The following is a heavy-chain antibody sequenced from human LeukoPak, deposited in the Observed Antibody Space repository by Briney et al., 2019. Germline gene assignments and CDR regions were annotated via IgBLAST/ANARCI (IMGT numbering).Heavy chain of an antibody. Sequence: ASVKVSCKASGYTFTSYGISWVRQAPGQGLEWMGWISAYNGNTNYAQKFQGRVTMTRDTSISTAYMELSRLRSDDTAVYYCARVYCSGGSCYIPYFDYWGQGTLVTVSS. CDR2: ISAYNGNT. CDR1: GYTFTSYG. CDR3: ARVYCSGGSCYIPYFDY. J-gene: IGHJ4*02. D-gene: IGHD2-15*01. V-gene: IGHV1-18*01.